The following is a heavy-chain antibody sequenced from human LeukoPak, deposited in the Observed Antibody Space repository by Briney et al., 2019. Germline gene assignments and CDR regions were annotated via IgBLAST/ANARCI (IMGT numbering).Heavy chain of an antibody. CDR1: GFTVSDHY. CDR2: NRDKSKSYTT. CDR3: TRPSYYDSRGYSTNGFDI. Sequence: AGGSLRLSCVASGFTVSDHYIDWVRQAPGRGLVWVGRNRDKSKSYTTDYAASVRGRFTISRDDSKNSLYLQMYSLKTEDTAVYFCTRPSYYDSRGYSTNGFDIWGQGTMVTVSS. J-gene: IGHJ3*02. D-gene: IGHD3-22*01. V-gene: IGHV3-72*01.